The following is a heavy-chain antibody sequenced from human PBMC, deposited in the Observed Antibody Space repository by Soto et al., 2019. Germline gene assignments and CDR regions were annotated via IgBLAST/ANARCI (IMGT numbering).Heavy chain of an antibody. CDR2: ISYAGSNK. V-gene: IGHV3-30-3*01. CDR1: GFTFSSYA. D-gene: IGHD4-4*01. J-gene: IGHJ2*01. Sequence: QVQLVESGGGVVQPGRSLRLSCAASGFTFSSYALHWVRQVPGKGLEWVAVISYAGSNKYYADSVKGRFTISRDNSKNTLYLQMNSLRTEYTAVYDCARALWRDDYNWGYFDLWGRGTLVTVSS. CDR3: ARALWRDDYNWGYFDL.